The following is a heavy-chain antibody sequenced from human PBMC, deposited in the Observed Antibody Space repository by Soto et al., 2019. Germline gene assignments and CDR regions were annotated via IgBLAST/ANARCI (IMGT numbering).Heavy chain of an antibody. Sequence: AASVKVSCKASGYTFTGYYMHWVRQAPGQGLEWMGWINPNSGGTNYAQKFQGWVTMTRDTSISTAYMELSRLRSDDTAVYYCAREPRITMVRGVIKDSYYFDYWGQGTLVTVSS. CDR2: INPNSGGT. V-gene: IGHV1-2*04. CDR1: GYTFTGYY. CDR3: AREPRITMVRGVIKDSYYFDY. J-gene: IGHJ4*02. D-gene: IGHD3-10*01.